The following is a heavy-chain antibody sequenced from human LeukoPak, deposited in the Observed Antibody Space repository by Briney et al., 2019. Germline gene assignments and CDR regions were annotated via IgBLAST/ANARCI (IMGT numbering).Heavy chain of an antibody. J-gene: IGHJ4*02. Sequence: PSETLSLTCSVSGGSISSYYWSWIRQPPGKGLEWIGYIYPSGSTNYNPSLESRVTISVDTSRNQFSLKLRSVTAADTAVYYCAREEDRSGDWGQGTLVTVTS. CDR3: AREEDRSGD. CDR2: IYPSGST. D-gene: IGHD3-22*01. V-gene: IGHV4-4*09. CDR1: GGSISSYY.